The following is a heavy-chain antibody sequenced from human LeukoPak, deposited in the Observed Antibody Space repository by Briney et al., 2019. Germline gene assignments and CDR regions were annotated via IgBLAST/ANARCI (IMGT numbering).Heavy chain of an antibody. CDR3: AKDDSSSSTNWFDP. CDR2: ISYDGSNK. CDR1: GFTFSSYG. Sequence: QPGGSLRLSCAASGFTFSSYGMHWVRQAPGKGLEWVAVISYDGSNKYYADSVKGRFTISRDNSKNTLYLQMNSLRAEDTAVYYCAKDDSSSSTNWFDPWGQGTLVTVSS. J-gene: IGHJ5*02. V-gene: IGHV3-30*18. D-gene: IGHD6-6*01.